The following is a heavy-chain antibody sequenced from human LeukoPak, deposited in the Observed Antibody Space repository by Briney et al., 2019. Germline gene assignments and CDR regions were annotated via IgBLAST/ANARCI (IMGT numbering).Heavy chain of an antibody. V-gene: IGHV1-46*01. Sequence: ASVEVSCKASGYTFTTYYIHWVRQAPGQGLEWMGIINPSGGSTSYAQKFQGRVTMTRGTSTSTVYMELSSLRSEDTAVYYCASYGSGTYYFDYWGQGTLVTVSS. CDR2: INPSGGST. D-gene: IGHD3-10*01. CDR3: ASYGSGTYYFDY. CDR1: GYTFTTYY. J-gene: IGHJ4*02.